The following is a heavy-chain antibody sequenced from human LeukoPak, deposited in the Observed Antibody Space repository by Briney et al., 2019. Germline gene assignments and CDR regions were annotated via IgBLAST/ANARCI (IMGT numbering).Heavy chain of an antibody. J-gene: IGHJ6*03. CDR1: GFTFSNYG. D-gene: IGHD6-13*01. Sequence: GGSLRLSCAASGFTFSNYGMHWIRQAPGKGLEWVAFIRYDGNNKYYADSVKGRFTISRDNSKNTLYLQMNSLRAEDTAVYYCAREGFSRGYYYYYYMDVWGKGTTVTVSS. CDR2: IRYDGNNK. CDR3: AREGFSRGYYYYYYMDV. V-gene: IGHV3-30*02.